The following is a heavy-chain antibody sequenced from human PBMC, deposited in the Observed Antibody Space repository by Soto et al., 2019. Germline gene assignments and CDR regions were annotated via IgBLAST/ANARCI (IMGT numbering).Heavy chain of an antibody. D-gene: IGHD3-16*01. CDR2: INPAGTIT. V-gene: IGHV3-74*01. CDR3: TSDTFGLRDI. Sequence: PGGSLRLSCAASGFPFSHYWMHWVRQTPGKGLVWVSRINPAGTITNYADSVEGRFTISRDNADSALFLQMNSLSAEDTAIYYCTSDTFGLRDIWGQGTLVTVSS. CDR1: GFPFSHYW. J-gene: IGHJ4*02.